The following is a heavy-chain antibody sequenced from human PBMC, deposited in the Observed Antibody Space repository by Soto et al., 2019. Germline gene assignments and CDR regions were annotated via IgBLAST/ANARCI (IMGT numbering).Heavy chain of an antibody. CDR1: GGTVASSHW. J-gene: IGHJ5*02. Sequence: SETLSLTCGVSGGTVASSHWWSWVRQSPGGGLEWIGNVYHTGDTNLNPSLQSRVTISVDKSDNQFSLRLNSLTAADTAVYFCAREIVTAGGNNYFDPWGPGTLVTVSS. D-gene: IGHD2-21*02. V-gene: IGHV4-4*02. CDR3: AREIVTAGGNNYFDP. CDR2: VYHTGDT.